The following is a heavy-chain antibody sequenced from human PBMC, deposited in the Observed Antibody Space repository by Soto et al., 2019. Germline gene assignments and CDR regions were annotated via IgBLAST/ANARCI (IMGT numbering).Heavy chain of an antibody. CDR1: GGSFSGYY. Sequence: SETLSLTCAVYGGSFSGYYWSWIRQPPGKGLEWIGEINHSGSTNYNPSLKSRVTISVDTSKNQFSLKLSSVTAADTAVYYCARGTTGVAFDIWGQGTMVTVSS. CDR2: INHSGST. J-gene: IGHJ3*02. V-gene: IGHV4-34*01. CDR3: ARGTTGVAFDI. D-gene: IGHD7-27*01.